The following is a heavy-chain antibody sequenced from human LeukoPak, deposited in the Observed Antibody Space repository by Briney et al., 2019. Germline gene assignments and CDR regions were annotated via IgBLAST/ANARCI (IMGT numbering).Heavy chain of an antibody. D-gene: IGHD7-27*01. V-gene: IGHV4-34*01. CDR3: ARLGSPYYYYYMDV. CDR1: GGSFSGYY. Sequence: ETLSLTCGVYGGSFSGYYWSWIRQPPGKGLEWIGEIDHSGSTNYNPSLKSRVTISVDTSKNQFSLKLSSVTAADTAVFYCARLGSPYYYYYMDVWGKGTTVTVSS. CDR2: IDHSGST. J-gene: IGHJ6*03.